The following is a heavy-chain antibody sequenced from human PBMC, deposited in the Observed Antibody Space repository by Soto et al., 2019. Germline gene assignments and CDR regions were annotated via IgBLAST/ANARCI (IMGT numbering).Heavy chain of an antibody. CDR1: GGSISSGGYY. CDR3: AGVRGNSSGFYFFDY. D-gene: IGHD5-18*01. CDR2: IYYSGST. Sequence: PSETLSLTCTVSGGSISSGGYYWSWIRQHPGKGLEWIGYIYYSGSTYHNPSLKSRVIISVDTSKNQFSLKLSSVTAADTAVYYCAGVRGNSSGFYFFDYWGQGTLVTVSS. J-gene: IGHJ4*02. V-gene: IGHV4-31*03.